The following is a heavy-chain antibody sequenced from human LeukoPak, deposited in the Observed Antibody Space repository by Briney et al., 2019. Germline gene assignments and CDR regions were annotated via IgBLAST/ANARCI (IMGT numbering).Heavy chain of an antibody. CDR1: GFTFSIYS. J-gene: IGHJ3*02. CDR3: ARVDWMIGAFDI. D-gene: IGHD3-22*01. V-gene: IGHV3-48*02. CDR2: ITSSSSTI. Sequence: GGSLRLSCAASGFTFSIYSMNCVRQAPGKGLEWVSYITSSSSTIYYADSVRGRFTISRDNAKNSLYLQMNSLRDEDTAVYYCARVDWMIGAFDIWVQRTMVTVSS.